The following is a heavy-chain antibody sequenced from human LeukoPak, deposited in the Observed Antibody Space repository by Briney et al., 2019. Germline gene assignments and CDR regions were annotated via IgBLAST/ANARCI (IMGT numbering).Heavy chain of an antibody. CDR3: TRQGLYCSGGSCYYYYYGMDV. CDR1: GFTFSGSA. CDR2: IRSKANSYAT. V-gene: IGHV3-73*01. Sequence: GGSLRLSCAASGFTFSGSAMHWVRQAFGKGLEWVGRIRSKANSYATAYAASVKGRFTISRDDSKNTAYLQMNSLKTEDTAVYYCTRQGLYCSGGSCYYYYYGMDVWGQGTTVTVSS. J-gene: IGHJ6*02. D-gene: IGHD2-15*01.